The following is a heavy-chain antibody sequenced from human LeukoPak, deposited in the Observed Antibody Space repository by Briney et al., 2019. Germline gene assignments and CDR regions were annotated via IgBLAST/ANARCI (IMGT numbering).Heavy chain of an antibody. J-gene: IGHJ6*03. D-gene: IGHD2/OR15-2a*01. V-gene: IGHV3-30*02. CDR2: IRFDGSNT. CDR1: GFTFRLFG. Sequence: GGSLRLSCVASGFTFRLFGMHWVRQAPGKGLEWVSFIRFDGSNTYHADSVKGRFTISRDDAKNSLFLQMNSLRAEDTATYYCARGEFGDYYYFYMDVWGKGTTVTVSS. CDR3: ARGEFGDYYYFYMDV.